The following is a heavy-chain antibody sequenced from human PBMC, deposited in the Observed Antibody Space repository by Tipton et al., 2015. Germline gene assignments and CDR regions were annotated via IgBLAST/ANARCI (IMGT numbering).Heavy chain of an antibody. CDR1: GYSISSGYY. Sequence: PGLVKPSETLSLTCDVSGYSISSGYYWGWIRQPPGKGLEWIGSIFHRGDTNYNPSLKSRVTISVDTSKNQFSLKLSSVTAADTAVYYCARDAGRYYDSSGLSWYFDLWGRGTLVTVSS. CDR2: IFHRGDT. D-gene: IGHD3-22*01. J-gene: IGHJ2*01. V-gene: IGHV4-38-2*02. CDR3: ARDAGRYYDSSGLSWYFDL.